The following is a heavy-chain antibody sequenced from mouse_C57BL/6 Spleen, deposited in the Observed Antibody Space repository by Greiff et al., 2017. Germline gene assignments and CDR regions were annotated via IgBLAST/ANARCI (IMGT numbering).Heavy chain of an antibody. V-gene: IGHV3-6*01. D-gene: IGHD2-1*01. Sequence: EVKLEESGPGLVKPSQSLSLTCSVTGYSITSGYYWNWIRQFPGNKLEWMGYISYDGSNNSNPSLKNRISITRDTSKNQFFLKLNSVTTEDTATYYCARGGNYGNYFDYWGQGTTLTVSS. CDR3: ARGGNYGNYFDY. J-gene: IGHJ2*01. CDR2: ISYDGSN. CDR1: GYSITSGYY.